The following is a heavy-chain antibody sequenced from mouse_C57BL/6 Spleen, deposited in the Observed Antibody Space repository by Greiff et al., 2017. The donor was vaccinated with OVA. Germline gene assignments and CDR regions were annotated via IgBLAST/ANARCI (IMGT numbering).Heavy chain of an antibody. V-gene: IGHV3-6*01. CDR1: GYSITSGYY. J-gene: IGHJ2*01. D-gene: IGHD2-5*01. CDR3: ARDGNSNYCAY. Sequence: DVKLQESGPGLVKPSQSLSLTCSVTGYSITSGYYWNWIRQFPGNKLEWMGYISYDGSNNYNPSLKNRISITRDTSKNQFFLKLNSVTTGGTATYYWARDGNSNYCAYWGQDTTLTVSS. CDR2: ISYDGSN.